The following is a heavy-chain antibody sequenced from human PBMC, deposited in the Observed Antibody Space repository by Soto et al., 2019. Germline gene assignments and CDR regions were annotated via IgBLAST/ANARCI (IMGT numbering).Heavy chain of an antibody. V-gene: IGHV3-23*01. Sequence: EVQLLESGGGLVQPGGSLRLSCAASGFSFSSYAMSWVRQAPGKGLEWVSAISGNGRTTYYADSVKGRFTISRDNSKNTLYLQMNSLRAADTAVYYCAKEPFAQASGRYADYWGQGTLVTVSS. CDR1: GFSFSSYA. D-gene: IGHD6-19*01. J-gene: IGHJ4*02. CDR2: ISGNGRTT. CDR3: AKEPFAQASGRYADY.